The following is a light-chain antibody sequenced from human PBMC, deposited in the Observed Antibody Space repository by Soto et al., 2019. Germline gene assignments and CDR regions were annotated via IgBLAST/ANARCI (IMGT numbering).Light chain of an antibody. V-gene: IGLV1-44*01. CDR3: ASWDDSLNGHV. Sequence: QSLLTQAPSASGTPGQRVSISSSASTSNIGDNTVGWYQHLPGSAPKVLIYVNDQRPPGVPDRFSGSRSGTSASLTISGHQSEDEADYYCASWDDSLNGHVFGTGTKVTVL. J-gene: IGLJ1*01. CDR2: VND. CDR1: TSNIGDNT.